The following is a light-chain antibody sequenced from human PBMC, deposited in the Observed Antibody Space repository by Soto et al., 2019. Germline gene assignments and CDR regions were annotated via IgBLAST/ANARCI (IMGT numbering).Light chain of an antibody. Sequence: DIQMTQSPSALSASIGDRVTITCRASQSISIWLAWYQQKPGKAPKLLIYKASNLQSGVPSRFSGSGSGTEFTLTISSLQPDDFATYYCQHYNSYSYTFGQGTNLEIK. V-gene: IGKV1-5*03. CDR1: QSISIW. J-gene: IGKJ2*01. CDR2: KAS. CDR3: QHYNSYSYT.